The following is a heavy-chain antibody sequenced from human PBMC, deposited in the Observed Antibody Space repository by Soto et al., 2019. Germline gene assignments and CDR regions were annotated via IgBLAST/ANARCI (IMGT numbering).Heavy chain of an antibody. CDR2: IYWNDDK. Sequence: SGPTLVNPTQTLTLTCTFSGFSLSTSGVGVGWIRQPPGKALEWLALIYWNDDKRYSPSLKSRLTITKDTSKNQVVLTMTNMDPVDTAIYYCAQSIGWYPTWSLGYYDYGMDVWGQGTTVTVSS. J-gene: IGHJ6*02. V-gene: IGHV2-5*01. CDR1: GFSLSTSGVG. D-gene: IGHD6-19*01. CDR3: AQSIGWYPTWSLGYYDYGMDV.